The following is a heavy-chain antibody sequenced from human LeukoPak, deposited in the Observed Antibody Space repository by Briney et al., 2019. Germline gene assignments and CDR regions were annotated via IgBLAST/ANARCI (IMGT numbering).Heavy chain of an antibody. CDR3: ARSRRDYVLGYYYYYYMDV. J-gene: IGHJ6*03. CDR2: INPSGGST. D-gene: IGHD4-17*01. Sequence: ASVKVSCKASGYTFTGYYMHWVRQAPGQGLEWMGIINPSGGSTNYAQKLQGRVTMTRDMSTGTVYLELSSLRSDDTAVYYCARSRRDYVLGYYYYYYMDVWGKGTTVTVSS. V-gene: IGHV1-46*04. CDR1: GYTFTGYY.